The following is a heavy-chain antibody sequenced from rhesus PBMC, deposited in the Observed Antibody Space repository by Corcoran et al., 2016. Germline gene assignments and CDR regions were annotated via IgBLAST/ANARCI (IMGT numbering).Heavy chain of an antibody. D-gene: IGHD3-34*01. J-gene: IGHJ5-2*02. CDR3: ARDPWGPLDV. V-gene: IGHV4-173*01. CDR1: CGSIRRNS. Sequence: QLQLHESGPGLVNPSETLSLTFPCSCGSIRRNSLCWIRQPPGKGLEWIGRISGSGRHTDYNPSLKSRVTIPTDTSKNQFSLKLSSVTAADTAVYYCARDPWGPLDVWGRGVLVTVSS. CDR2: ISGSGRHT.